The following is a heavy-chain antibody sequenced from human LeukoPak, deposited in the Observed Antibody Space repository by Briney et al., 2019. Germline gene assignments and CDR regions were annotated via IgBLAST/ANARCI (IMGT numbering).Heavy chain of an antibody. Sequence: ASVKVSCKASGYTFTGYNIHWVRQAPGQGLEWMGWINPNSGGTNYAQKFQGRVTMTRDTSISTAYMELSRLRSDDTAVYYCAREGFGGYYYDSSGYPLSFDYRGQGTLVTVSS. D-gene: IGHD3-22*01. J-gene: IGHJ4*02. CDR2: INPNSGGT. CDR3: AREGFGGYYYDSSGYPLSFDY. V-gene: IGHV1-2*02. CDR1: GYTFTGYN.